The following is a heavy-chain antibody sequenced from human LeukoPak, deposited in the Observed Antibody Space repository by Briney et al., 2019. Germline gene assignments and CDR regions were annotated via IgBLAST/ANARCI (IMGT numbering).Heavy chain of an antibody. V-gene: IGHV4-30-2*01. D-gene: IGHD5-12*01. Sequence: TSQTLSLTCAVSGFSITSGGYHWSWVPQPPGKALEWIGHIYHSVTTHYNPSLKSRFTISVDRSKNPFSLKLNSLTAADTAVYYCARAHSGYYYFDYWGQGTLVTVSS. J-gene: IGHJ4*02. CDR3: ARAHSGYYYFDY. CDR2: IYHSVTT. CDR1: GFSITSGGYH.